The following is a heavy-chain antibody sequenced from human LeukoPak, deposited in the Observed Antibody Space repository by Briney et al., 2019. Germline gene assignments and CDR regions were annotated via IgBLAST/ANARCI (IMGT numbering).Heavy chain of an antibody. D-gene: IGHD4-17*01. CDR1: GYSISSGYH. V-gene: IGHV4-38-2*02. J-gene: IGHJ3*02. Sequence: SETLSLTCTVSGYSISSGYHWGWIRQSPGKGLEWIGSIFHSGNTYYNPSLKSRVTISVDTSMNQFSLKLASLTAADTAVYYCAKDPNGDFLGAFDMWGQGTMVTVSS. CDR3: AKDPNGDFLGAFDM. CDR2: IFHSGNT.